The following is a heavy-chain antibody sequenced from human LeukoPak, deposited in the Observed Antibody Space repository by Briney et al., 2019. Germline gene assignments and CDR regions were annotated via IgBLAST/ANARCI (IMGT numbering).Heavy chain of an antibody. CDR3: ARDDLITMSDY. CDR2: ISAYNGNT. CDR1: GYTFTSYG. D-gene: IGHD3-10*02. V-gene: IGHV1-18*01. Sequence: ASVKVSCKPSGYTFTSYGINWVREAPGQELEWMGWISAYNGNTNYAQKLQGRVTMTTDTSTSTAYMELRSLRSDDTAVYYCARDDLITMSDYWGQGTLVTVSS. J-gene: IGHJ4*02.